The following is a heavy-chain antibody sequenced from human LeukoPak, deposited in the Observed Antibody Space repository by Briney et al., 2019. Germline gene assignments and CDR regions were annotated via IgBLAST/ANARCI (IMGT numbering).Heavy chain of an antibody. CDR3: AGAGDWRFLEWLAEFDY. Sequence: AASVKVSCKASGYTFTSYGISWARQAPGQGLEWMGWISAYNGDTNYAQKLQGRVTMTTDTSTSTAYMELRSLRSDDTAVYYCAGAGDWRFLEWLAEFDYWGQGTLVTVSS. CDR2: ISAYNGDT. V-gene: IGHV1-18*01. D-gene: IGHD3-3*01. J-gene: IGHJ4*02. CDR1: GYTFTSYG.